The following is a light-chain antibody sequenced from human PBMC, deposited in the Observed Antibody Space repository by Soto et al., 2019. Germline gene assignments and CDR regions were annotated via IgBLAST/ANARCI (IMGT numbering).Light chain of an antibody. CDR1: SSDVGGYNY. CDR3: SSYAGSNNYV. V-gene: IGLV2-8*01. CDR2: EVS. Sequence: QSVLTQPPSASGSPGQSVTISCTGTSSDVGGYNYVSWYQQHPGKAPKLMIYEVSKRPPGVPDRFSGSKSGNTASLTVSELQAEDEADYYCSSYAGSNNYVFGTGTKVTVL. J-gene: IGLJ1*01.